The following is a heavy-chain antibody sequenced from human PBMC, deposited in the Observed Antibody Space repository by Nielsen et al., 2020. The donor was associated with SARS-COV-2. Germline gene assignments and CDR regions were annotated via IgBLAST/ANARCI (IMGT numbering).Heavy chain of an antibody. D-gene: IGHD3-22*01. CDR3: ARFTYSDSFVFYDEQPD. Sequence: SVKVSCKASGGTFSSSAINWVRQAPGQGLEWMGVFITIFGAAEYAQKFQGRLKITADESTSTTYMEVSSLRSEDTAVYYCARFTYSDSFVFYDEQPDWGQGSLVTVSS. V-gene: IGHV1-69*13. CDR2: FITIFGAA. J-gene: IGHJ4*02. CDR1: GGTFSSSA.